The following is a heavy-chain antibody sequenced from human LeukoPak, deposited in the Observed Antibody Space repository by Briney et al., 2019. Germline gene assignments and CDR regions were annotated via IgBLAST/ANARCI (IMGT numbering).Heavy chain of an antibody. Sequence: GGSLRLSCVGSGFMFRDHSMNWVRQAPGKGLEWVSYVSSRGSTIYYADPVKGRLTISRDNAKNSLFLQMNGLRDEDTAVYYCARVQGVCNSTTCFVGNADVWGKGTTVIVSS. V-gene: IGHV3-48*02. CDR3: ARVQGVCNSTTCFVGNADV. J-gene: IGHJ6*04. CDR1: GFMFRDHS. CDR2: VSSRGSTI. D-gene: IGHD2-2*01.